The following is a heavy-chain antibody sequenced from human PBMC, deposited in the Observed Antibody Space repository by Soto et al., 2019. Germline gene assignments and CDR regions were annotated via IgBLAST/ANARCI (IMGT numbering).Heavy chain of an antibody. CDR2: INPNTGTT. D-gene: IGHD1-26*01. CDR1: GYTFTDYY. V-gene: IGHV1-2*04. J-gene: IGHJ4*02. CDR3: ATGEGGGTYSPD. Sequence: QVQLVQSGAEVKKPGASVKVSCKASGYTFTDYYIHWVRQAPGQGLEWMGWINPNTGTTAYAQKFQGWVTVTADTAIRTADMELNRLKSADAAIYYCATGEGGGTYSPDWGQGTLVTVSS.